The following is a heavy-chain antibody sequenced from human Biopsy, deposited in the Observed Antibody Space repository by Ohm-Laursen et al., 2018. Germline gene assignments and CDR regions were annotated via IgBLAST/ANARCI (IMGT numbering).Heavy chain of an antibody. Sequence: SLGLSCTASGFTFSGYGMHWVRQAPGKGLEWVAVIWYDGTDKFYADSVKGRFTISRDNSKNTLYLHMNSLRAADTAVYYCARDRYYGSENYFSHYNMDVWGQGTTVTVSS. D-gene: IGHD3-10*01. CDR3: ARDRYYGSENYFSHYNMDV. V-gene: IGHV3-33*01. CDR1: GFTFSGYG. CDR2: IWYDGTDK. J-gene: IGHJ6*03.